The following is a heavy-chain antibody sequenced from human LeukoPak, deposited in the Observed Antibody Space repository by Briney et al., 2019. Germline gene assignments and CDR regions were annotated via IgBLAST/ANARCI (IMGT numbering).Heavy chain of an antibody. CDR3: ATSRYSSSWYPYYGMDV. V-gene: IGHV1-24*01. Sequence: ALVKASCKDAGYTLTELSMHWVRQAPGKGLESWGGFEPEDGETIYAQKFQGRVTMTEDTSTDTAYMELSSLRSEDTAVYYCATSRYSSSWYPYYGMDVWGQGTTVTVSS. CDR1: GYTLTELS. D-gene: IGHD6-13*01. J-gene: IGHJ6*02. CDR2: FEPEDGET.